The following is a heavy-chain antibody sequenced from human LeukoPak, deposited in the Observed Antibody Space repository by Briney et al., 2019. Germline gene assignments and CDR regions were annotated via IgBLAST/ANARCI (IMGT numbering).Heavy chain of an antibody. D-gene: IGHD1-1*01. Sequence: GGSLRLSCAASGFTFSSYAMHWVRQAPGKGLEWVAIISSDGAGKYYADSMKGRFTVSRDNSGNTLFLQMNSLRIEDAAVYYCVKGLVQTTMSYSVDYWGQGALVTVSS. V-gene: IGHV3-30-3*01. CDR3: VKGLVQTTMSYSVDY. J-gene: IGHJ4*02. CDR1: GFTFSSYA. CDR2: ISSDGAGK.